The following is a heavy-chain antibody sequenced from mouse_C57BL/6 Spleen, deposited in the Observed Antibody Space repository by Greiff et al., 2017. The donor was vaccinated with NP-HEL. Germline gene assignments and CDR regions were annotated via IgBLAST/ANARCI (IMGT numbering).Heavy chain of an antibody. D-gene: IGHD1-1*01. CDR1: GYTFTSYW. CDR3: ASSGLIVATDFDY. J-gene: IGHJ2*01. CDR2: IDPNSGGT. Sequence: QVQLQQPGAELVKPGASVKLSCKASGYTFTSYWMHWVKQRPGRGLGWIGRIDPNSGGTKYNEKFKSKATLTVDKPSSTAYMQLSSLTSEDSAVYYCASSGLIVATDFDYWGQGTTLTVSS. V-gene: IGHV1-72*01.